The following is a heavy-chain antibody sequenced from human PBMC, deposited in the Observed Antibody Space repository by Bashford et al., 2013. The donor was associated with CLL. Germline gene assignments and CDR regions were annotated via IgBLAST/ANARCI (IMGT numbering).Heavy chain of an antibody. CDR1: GGSISSSSYY. D-gene: IGHD5-12*01. CDR2: IYYTAYT. J-gene: IGHJ4*02. CDR3: ARHGLSSGFDIDY. V-gene: IGHV4-39*01. Sequence: SETLSVNLQLVSGGSISSSSYYWGWIRQPPGKGLEWIGNIYYTAYTYYKPPLKSRVTISVDTSKNQFSLRLSSVTAADTAVYYCARHGLSSGFDIDYWGQGTLVTVSS.